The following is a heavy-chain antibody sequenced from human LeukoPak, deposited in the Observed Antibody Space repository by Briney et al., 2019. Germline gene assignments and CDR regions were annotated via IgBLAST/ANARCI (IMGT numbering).Heavy chain of an antibody. J-gene: IGHJ3*02. Sequence: PSETLSLTCAVYGGSFSGYYWSWIRQPPGKGLEWIGEINHSGSTSYNPSLKSRVTISVDTSKNQFSLKLSSVTAADTAVYYCATRPMYYYDSSGRTHAFDIWGQGTMVTVSS. CDR3: ATRPMYYYDSSGRTHAFDI. CDR2: INHSGST. CDR1: GGSFSGYY. V-gene: IGHV4-34*01. D-gene: IGHD3-22*01.